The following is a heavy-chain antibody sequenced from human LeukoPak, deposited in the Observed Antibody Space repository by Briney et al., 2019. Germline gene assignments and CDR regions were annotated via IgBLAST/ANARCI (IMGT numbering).Heavy chain of an antibody. J-gene: IGHJ4*02. Sequence: SETLSLTCTVSGDSISSYYWSWIRQPPGKGLEWIGYIYYSGSTNYNPSLKSRVTISVDTSKNQFSLKLSSVTAADTAVYCCAREAYYDSSGYYTSWGQGTLVTVSS. CDR1: GDSISSYY. V-gene: IGHV4-59*01. CDR2: IYYSGST. CDR3: AREAYYDSSGYYTS. D-gene: IGHD3-22*01.